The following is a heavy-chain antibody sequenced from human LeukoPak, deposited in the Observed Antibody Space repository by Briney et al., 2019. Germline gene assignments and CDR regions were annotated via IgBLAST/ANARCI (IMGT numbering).Heavy chain of an antibody. V-gene: IGHV1-2*06. J-gene: IGHJ5*02. D-gene: IGHD2-15*01. CDR3: ARDRRRSAATPGNWFDP. CDR1: GYTFAGYY. Sequence: ASVKVSCKTSGYTFAGYYVHWVRQAPGQGLEWMGRINPNSGGTNYAQKFQGRVTMTRDTSISTAYMELSRLRSDDTAVYYCARDRRRSAATPGNWFDPWGQGTLVTVSS. CDR2: INPNSGGT.